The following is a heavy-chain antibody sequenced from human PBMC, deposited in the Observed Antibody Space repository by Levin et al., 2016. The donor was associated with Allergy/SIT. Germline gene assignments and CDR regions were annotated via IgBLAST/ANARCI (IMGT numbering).Heavy chain of an antibody. CDR2: IYYSGST. Sequence: WIRQPPGKGLEWIGYIYYSGSTYYNPSLKSRVTISVDTSKNQFSLKLSSVTAADTAVYYCARQNMAPQGWFDPWGQGTLVTVSS. CDR3: ARQNMAPQGWFDP. V-gene: IGHV4-31*02. D-gene: IGHD2/OR15-2a*01. J-gene: IGHJ5*02.